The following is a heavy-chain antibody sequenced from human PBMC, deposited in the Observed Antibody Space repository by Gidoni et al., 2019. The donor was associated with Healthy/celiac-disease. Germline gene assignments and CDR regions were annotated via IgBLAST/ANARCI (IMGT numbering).Heavy chain of an antibody. CDR3: ARGYFSGQGGPFDY. Sequence: AASGFTFSSYEMNWVRQAPGKGLEWVSYISSSGSTIYYADSVKGRFTISRDNAKNSLYLQMNSLRAEDTAVYYCARGYFSGQGGPFDYWGQGTLVTVSS. D-gene: IGHD3-10*01. J-gene: IGHJ4*02. CDR1: GFTFSSYE. V-gene: IGHV3-48*03. CDR2: ISSSGSTI.